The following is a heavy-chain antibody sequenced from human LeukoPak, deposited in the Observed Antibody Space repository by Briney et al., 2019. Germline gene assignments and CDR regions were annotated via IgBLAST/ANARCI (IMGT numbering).Heavy chain of an antibody. CDR2: INAGNGNT. J-gene: IGHJ4*02. V-gene: IGHV1-3*01. D-gene: IGHD1-26*01. CDR3: ARGEYSGSYSGPGY. Sequence: ASVKVSCKASGYTFTSYAMHWVRQAPGQRLEWMGWINAGNGNTKYSQKFQGRVTIARDTSASTAYTELSSLRSEDTAVYYCARGEYSGSYSGPGYWGQGTLVTVSS. CDR1: GYTFTSYA.